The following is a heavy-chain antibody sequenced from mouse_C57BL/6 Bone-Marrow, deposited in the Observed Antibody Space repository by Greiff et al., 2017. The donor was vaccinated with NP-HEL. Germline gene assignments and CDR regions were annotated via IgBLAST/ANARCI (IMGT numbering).Heavy chain of an antibody. CDR2: ISSGGSYT. J-gene: IGHJ2*01. V-gene: IGHV5-6*01. CDR3: ARHTVYYFDY. Sequence: EVKLQESGGDLVKPGGSLKLSCAASGFTFSSYGMSWVRQTPDKRLEWVATISSGGSYTYYPDSVKGRFTISRDNAKNTLYLQMSSLKSEDTAMYYCARHTVYYFDYWGQGTTLTVSS. CDR1: GFTFSSYG.